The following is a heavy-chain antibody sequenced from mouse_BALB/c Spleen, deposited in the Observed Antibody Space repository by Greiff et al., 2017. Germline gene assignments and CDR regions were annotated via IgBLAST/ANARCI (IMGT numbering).Heavy chain of an antibody. V-gene: IGHV5-15*02. CDR1: GFTFSDYG. J-gene: IGHJ4*01. CDR2: ISNLAYSI. Sequence: EVKVVESGGGLVQPGGSRKLSCAASGFTFSDYGMAWVRQAPGKGPEWVAFISNLAYSIYYADTVTGRFTISRENAKNTLYLEMSSLRSEDKAMYYCAREGLRGAMDYWGQGTSVTVSS. CDR3: AREGLRGAMDY. D-gene: IGHD1-1*01.